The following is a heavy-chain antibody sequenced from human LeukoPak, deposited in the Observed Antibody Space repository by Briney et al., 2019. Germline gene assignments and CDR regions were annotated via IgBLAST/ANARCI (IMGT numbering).Heavy chain of an antibody. CDR1: GYTFTGYY. V-gene: IGHV1-2*02. CDR2: INPNSGGT. Sequence: GASVKVSCKASGYTFTGYYMHWVRQAPGQGLEWMGWINPNSGGTNYAQRFQGRVTMTRDTSISTAYMELSRLRSDDTAVYYCATGYSSGWYVGFDYWGQGTLVTVSS. J-gene: IGHJ4*02. D-gene: IGHD6-19*01. CDR3: ATGYSSGWYVGFDY.